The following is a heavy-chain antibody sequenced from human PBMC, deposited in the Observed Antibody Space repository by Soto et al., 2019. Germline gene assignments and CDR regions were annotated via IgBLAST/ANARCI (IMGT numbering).Heavy chain of an antibody. Sequence: GGSLRLSCAASGFTFSSYAMSWVRQAPGKGLEWVSAISGGGGSTYYADSVKGRFTISRDNSKNTLYLQMNSLRAEDTAVYYCAKDVRAFGATIFGVVISYGMDVWGQGTTVTVSS. V-gene: IGHV3-23*01. D-gene: IGHD3-3*01. CDR3: AKDVRAFGATIFGVVISYGMDV. CDR1: GFTFSSYA. J-gene: IGHJ6*02. CDR2: ISGGGGST.